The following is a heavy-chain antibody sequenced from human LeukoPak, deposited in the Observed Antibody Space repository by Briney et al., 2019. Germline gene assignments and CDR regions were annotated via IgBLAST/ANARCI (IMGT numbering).Heavy chain of an antibody. J-gene: IGHJ6*02. Sequence: ASVKVSCKVSGYTLTELSMHWVRQAPGQGLEWMGWINPNSGGTNYAQKFQGRVTMTRDTSISTAYMELSRLRSDDTAVYYCARSYVVVPAVLYYGMDVWGQGTTVTVSS. CDR1: GYTLTELS. V-gene: IGHV1-2*02. D-gene: IGHD2-2*01. CDR3: ARSYVVVPAVLYYGMDV. CDR2: INPNSGGT.